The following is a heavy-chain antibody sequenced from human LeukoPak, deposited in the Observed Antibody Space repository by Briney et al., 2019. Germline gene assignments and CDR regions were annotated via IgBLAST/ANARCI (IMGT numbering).Heavy chain of an antibody. J-gene: IGHJ3*02. CDR3: ARGLTEYDSSGYYYEAAFDT. CDR2: ISAYNSHT. V-gene: IGHV1-18*01. Sequence: ASVKVSCTASGYTFSNYGINWVRQAPGQGLEWMGWISAYNSHTYYAQRLQGRVTMTTDTSTSTAYMELRSLRSDDTAVYYCARGLTEYDSSGYYYEAAFDTWGQGTMVTVSS. CDR1: GYTFSNYG. D-gene: IGHD3-22*01.